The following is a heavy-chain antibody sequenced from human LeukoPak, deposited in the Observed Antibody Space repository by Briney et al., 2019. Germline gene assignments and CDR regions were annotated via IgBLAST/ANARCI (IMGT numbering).Heavy chain of an antibody. J-gene: IGHJ4*02. CDR2: ISGSGGST. D-gene: IGHD2-8*01. CDR1: GFTFSSYA. CDR3: AKPGYCTNGVCSQFDY. V-gene: IGHV3-23*01. Sequence: GGSLRLSCAASGFTFSSYAMSWVRQAPGKGLEWVSAISGSGGSTYYADSVKGRFTISRDNSKNTLYLQMNSLRAEDTAVYYCAKPGYCTNGVCSQFDYWGQGTLVTVSS.